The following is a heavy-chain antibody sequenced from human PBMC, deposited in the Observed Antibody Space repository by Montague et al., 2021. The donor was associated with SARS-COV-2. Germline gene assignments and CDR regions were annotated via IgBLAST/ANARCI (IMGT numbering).Heavy chain of an antibody. J-gene: IGHJ6*03. CDR1: GGSSSGYH. D-gene: IGHD3-10*01. CDR3: ARLRDGVVPSPILGVGPYYSYYFIDV. V-gene: IGHV4-34*01. Sequence: SETLSLTCAVYGGSSSGYHWNWIRQPPGKGLEWIGEINHDGITNYNPSLKSRLTISAGTSKNQFSLKLTSVAAADTAVYYCARLRDGVVPSPILGVGPYYSYYFIDVWGKGTTVTVS. CDR2: INHDGIT.